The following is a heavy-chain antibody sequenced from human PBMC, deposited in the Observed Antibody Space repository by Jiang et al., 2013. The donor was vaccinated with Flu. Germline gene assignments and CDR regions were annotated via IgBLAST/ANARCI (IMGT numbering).Heavy chain of an antibody. CDR2: IIPIFVTA. J-gene: IGHJ4*02. CDR3: ARGPDTSNYYYFY. CDR1: EALQQQWS. Sequence: SSVKVSCKASEALQQQWSISWVRQAPGQGLEWMGGIIPIFVTANYAQKFQGRVTITADKSTSTVYMDLTSLRSEDTAVYYCARGPDTSNYYYFYWGQGTLVTVSS. V-gene: IGHV1-69*06. D-gene: IGHD3-22*01.